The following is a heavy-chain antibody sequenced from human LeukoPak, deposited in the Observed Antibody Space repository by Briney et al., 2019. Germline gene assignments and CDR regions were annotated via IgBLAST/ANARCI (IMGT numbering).Heavy chain of an antibody. CDR2: IWYDGSNK. CDR3: AGGTTVTSLDDY. CDR1: GFTFSSYG. V-gene: IGHV3-33*01. D-gene: IGHD4-17*01. J-gene: IGHJ4*02. Sequence: GGSLRLSCAASGFTFSSYGMHWVRQAPGKGLEWVAVIWYDGSNKYYADSVKGRFTISRDNSKNTLYLQMNSLRAEDTAVYYCAGGTTVTSLDDYWGQGTLVTVSS.